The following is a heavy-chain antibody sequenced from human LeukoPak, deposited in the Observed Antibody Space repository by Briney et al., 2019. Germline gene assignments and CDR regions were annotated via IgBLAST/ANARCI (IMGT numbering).Heavy chain of an antibody. V-gene: IGHV1-2*02. Sequence: RASVKVSCKASGYTFTGYYMHWVRQAPGQGLEWMGWINPNSGGTNYAQKFQGRVTMTRDTSISTAYMELSRLRSDDTAVYYCARAVQLERPPPLIGYYYMDVWGKGTTVTVSS. CDR2: INPNSGGT. D-gene: IGHD1-1*01. CDR3: ARAVQLERPPPLIGYYYMDV. J-gene: IGHJ6*03. CDR1: GYTFTGYY.